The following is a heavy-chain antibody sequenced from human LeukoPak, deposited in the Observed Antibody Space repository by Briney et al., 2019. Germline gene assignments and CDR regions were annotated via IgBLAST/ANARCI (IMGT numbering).Heavy chain of an antibody. D-gene: IGHD6-13*01. J-gene: IGHJ4*02. Sequence: GGSLRLSCAASGFTFSSYSVNWVRQAPGKGLEWVSSISSSSSYIYYADSVKGRFTISRDNAKNSLYLQMNSLRAEDTAVYYCARGAIDSSWYYFDYWGQGTLVTVSS. V-gene: IGHV3-21*01. CDR1: GFTFSSYS. CDR2: ISSSSSYI. CDR3: ARGAIDSSWYYFDY.